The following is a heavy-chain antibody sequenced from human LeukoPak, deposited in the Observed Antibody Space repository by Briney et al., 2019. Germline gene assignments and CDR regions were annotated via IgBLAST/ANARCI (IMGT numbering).Heavy chain of an antibody. J-gene: IGHJ5*02. CDR1: GFTFGDYA. CDR3: TRGDGSGSS. CDR2: IRSKGSGGTT. D-gene: IGHD3-10*01. Sequence: GSLGLSCTASGFTFGDYAMSWVRQAPGKGLEWVGFIRSKGSGGTTEYAASVKGRFTISRDDSKSIAYLQMNSLKTEDTAVYYCTRGDGSGSSWGQGTLVTVSS. V-gene: IGHV3-49*04.